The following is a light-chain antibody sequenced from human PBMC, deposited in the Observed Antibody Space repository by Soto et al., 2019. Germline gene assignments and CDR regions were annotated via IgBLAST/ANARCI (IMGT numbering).Light chain of an antibody. V-gene: IGKV3-15*01. CDR1: QSVSSN. J-gene: IGKJ4*01. Sequence: EIVMTQSPSTLSVSPGEGATLSCRASQSVSSNLAWYQQHPGQAPRLLIYAASTRATGIPARFSGSGSGTEFTLTISSLQSEDFAGYYGQQYNILPSITFGGGTKVEIK. CDR2: AAS. CDR3: QQYNILPSIT.